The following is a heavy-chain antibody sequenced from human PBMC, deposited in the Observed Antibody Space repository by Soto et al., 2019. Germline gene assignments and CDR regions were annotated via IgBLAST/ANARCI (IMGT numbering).Heavy chain of an antibody. D-gene: IGHD3-16*01. V-gene: IGHV2-5*02. CDR2: ISWDGDK. J-gene: IGHJ5*02. CDR1: GFSLRSSGVG. CDR3: AHRPSDYIWGSYPT. Sequence: QITLKESGPTLVKPTQTLTLTCTFSGFSLRSSGVGVAWIHQPPGKALEWLALISWDGDKYYSPSLKNRLSISKDTSENHVVLTLTNVDPVDTGTYFCAHRPSDYIWGSYPTWGQGTLVTVSS.